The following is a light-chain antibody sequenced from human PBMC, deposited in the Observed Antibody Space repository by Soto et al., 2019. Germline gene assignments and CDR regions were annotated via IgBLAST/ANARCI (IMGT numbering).Light chain of an antibody. V-gene: IGKV1-27*01. J-gene: IGKJ4*01. Sequence: DVQMTQSPSSLSAFVGDMVTITCRASQGIAPYLAWFQQKPGKVPQLLIYATSTLQSGVPSRFSGSGSGTDFTLTITSLQPEDVATYYCQKYKSAPRTFGGGTKVEIK. CDR3: QKYKSAPRT. CDR1: QGIAPY. CDR2: ATS.